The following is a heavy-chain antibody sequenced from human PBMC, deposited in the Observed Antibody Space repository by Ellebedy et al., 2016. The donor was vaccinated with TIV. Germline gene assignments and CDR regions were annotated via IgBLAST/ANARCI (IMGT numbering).Heavy chain of an antibody. CDR3: ARRRYPGYNWNYAGWYFDV. CDR1: GLTFSSHA. J-gene: IGHJ2*01. Sequence: GESLKISCAASGLTFSSHAMSWVRQAPGKGLEWVSLVSPGGGTYYADSVQGRFTISRDNSKNTLYLQMNSLRAEDTAVYYCARRRYPGYNWNYAGWYFDVWGRGTLVTVSS. V-gene: IGHV3-66*01. CDR2: VSPGGGT. D-gene: IGHD1-7*01.